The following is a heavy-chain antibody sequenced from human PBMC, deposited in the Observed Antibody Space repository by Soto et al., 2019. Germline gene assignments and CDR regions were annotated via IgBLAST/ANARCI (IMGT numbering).Heavy chain of an antibody. D-gene: IGHD5-12*01. Sequence: SETLSLTCAVSGGSISSSNWWSWVRQPPGKGLEWIGEIYHSGSTNYNPSLESRVTISVDKSKNQFSLKLSSVTAADTAVYYCARSRGYSGYNWFDPWGQGTLVTVSS. CDR3: ARSRGYSGYNWFDP. J-gene: IGHJ5*02. V-gene: IGHV4-4*02. CDR1: GGSISSSNW. CDR2: IYHSGST.